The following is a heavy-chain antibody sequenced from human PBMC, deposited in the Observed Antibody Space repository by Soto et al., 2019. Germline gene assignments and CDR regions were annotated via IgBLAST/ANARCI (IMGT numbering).Heavy chain of an antibody. CDR3: AIALVYKAYCYYLDV. Sequence: QVPLVQSGAEVKKPGASVKVSCKASGYTFTSYGISWVRQAPGQGLEWRGWISAYNGNTNYAQKLQGRVTMTTDTSKSTADMELGSLRSDYTAVYYCAIALVYKAYCYYLDVWGKGTTVTVSS. CDR2: ISAYNGNT. CDR1: GYTFTSYG. J-gene: IGHJ6*03. V-gene: IGHV1-18*01. D-gene: IGHD1-20*01.